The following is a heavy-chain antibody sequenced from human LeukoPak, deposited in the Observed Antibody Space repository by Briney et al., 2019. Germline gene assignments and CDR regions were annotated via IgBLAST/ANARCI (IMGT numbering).Heavy chain of an antibody. CDR3: ATDRRTSGGDFDY. CDR1: GGSIRSYY. V-gene: IGHV4-59*12. J-gene: IGHJ4*02. CDR2: IYYSGTT. Sequence: SETLSLTCTVSGGSIRSYYWSWFRQPPKKGLELIGYIYYSGTTNYNPSLKSRVTISVDTSKNQFSLKLSSVTAADTAVYYCATDRRTSGGDFDYWGQGTLVTVSS. D-gene: IGHD3-10*01.